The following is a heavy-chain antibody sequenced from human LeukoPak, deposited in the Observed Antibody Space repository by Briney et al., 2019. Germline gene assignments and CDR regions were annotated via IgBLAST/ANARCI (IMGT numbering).Heavy chain of an antibody. CDR2: VHYSGTT. CDR3: ARATRYCSSTSCYFFDY. CDR1: GDSITNDY. Sequence: SETLSLTCTVSGDSITNDYWTWIRQSPGKGLEWIGYVHYSGTTNYNPSLKSRVTISIDTSKNQFSLKLSSVTAADTAVYYCARATRYCSSTSCYFFDYWGQGTLVTVSS. J-gene: IGHJ4*02. V-gene: IGHV4-59*12. D-gene: IGHD2-2*01.